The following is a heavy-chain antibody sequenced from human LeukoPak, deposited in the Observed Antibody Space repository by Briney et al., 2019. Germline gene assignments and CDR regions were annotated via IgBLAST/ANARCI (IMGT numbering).Heavy chain of an antibody. V-gene: IGHV4-59*01. J-gene: IGHJ6*03. CDR3: ASRVDSSGYSYYYYYMDV. Sequence: SEPLSLTCTVSGGSISRYYWSWFPGPRGRGREGIGYIYYSGSTNYNPSLKSRVTISVDTSKNQFSLKLSSVTAADTAVYYCASRVDSSGYSYYYYYMDVWGRGTTVTVSS. CDR1: GGSISRYY. D-gene: IGHD3-22*01. CDR2: IYYSGST.